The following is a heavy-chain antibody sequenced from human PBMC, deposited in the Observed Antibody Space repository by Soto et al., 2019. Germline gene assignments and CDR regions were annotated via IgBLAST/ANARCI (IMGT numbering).Heavy chain of an antibody. CDR1: GFTFSSYA. Sequence: EVQLLESGGGLVQPGGSLRLSCAASGFTFSSYAMSWVRQAPGKGLEWVSAISGSGGSTYYADSVKGRFTISRDNSKSTLYLTMNSLRAEDTAGYYCANRHPRGYYEFHWGQGTLVTVSS. CDR3: ANRHPRGYYEFH. CDR2: ISGSGGST. V-gene: IGHV3-23*01. D-gene: IGHD3-22*01. J-gene: IGHJ4*02.